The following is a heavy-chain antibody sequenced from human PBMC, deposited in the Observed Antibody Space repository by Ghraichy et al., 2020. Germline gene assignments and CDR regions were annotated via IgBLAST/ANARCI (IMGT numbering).Heavy chain of an antibody. V-gene: IGHV1-18*01. Sequence: ASVKVSCKASGYTFTSYGISWVRQAPGQGLEWMGWISAYNGNTNYAQKLQGRVTMTTDTSTSTAYMELRSLRSDDTAVYYCARDHFPYSGYSSSGDYWGQGTLVTVSS. CDR2: ISAYNGNT. CDR1: GYTFTSYG. D-gene: IGHD6-13*01. CDR3: ARDHFPYSGYSSSGDY. J-gene: IGHJ4*02.